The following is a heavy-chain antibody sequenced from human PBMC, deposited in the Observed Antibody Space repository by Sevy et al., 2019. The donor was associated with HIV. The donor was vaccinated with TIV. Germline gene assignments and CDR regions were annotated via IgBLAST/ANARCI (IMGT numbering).Heavy chain of an antibody. D-gene: IGHD5-18*01. V-gene: IGHV3-21*01. CDR3: ARETGYSYGSLFQH. J-gene: IGHJ1*01. Sequence: GGSLRLSCAASGFTFSSYSMNWVRQAPGKGLEWVSSISSSSSYIYYANSVKGRFTISRDNAKNSLYLQMNSLRAEDTAVYYCARETGYSYGSLFQHWGQGTLVTVFS. CDR1: GFTFSSYS. CDR2: ISSSSSYI.